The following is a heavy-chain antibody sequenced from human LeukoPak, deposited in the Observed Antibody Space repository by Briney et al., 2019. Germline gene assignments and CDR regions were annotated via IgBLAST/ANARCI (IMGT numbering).Heavy chain of an antibody. J-gene: IGHJ5*02. CDR3: ARCPITFGGVIVIPSWFDP. CDR2: ISSSSSYI. V-gene: IGHV3-21*01. Sequence: GGSLRLSCAASGFTFSSYSMNWVRQAPGKGLEWVSSISSSSSYIYYADSVKGRFTISRDNAKNPLYLQMNSLRAEDTAVYYCARCPITFGGVIVIPSWFDPWGQGTLVTVSS. CDR1: GFTFSSYS. D-gene: IGHD3-16*02.